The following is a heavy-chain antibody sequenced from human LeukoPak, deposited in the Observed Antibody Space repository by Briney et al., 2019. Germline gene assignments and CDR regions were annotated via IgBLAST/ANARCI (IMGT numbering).Heavy chain of an antibody. V-gene: IGHV3-11*04. J-gene: IGHJ3*02. CDR3: ARAFNDAFDI. CDR1: GFTFRDYY. Sequence: SGGSLRLSCAAPGFTFRDYYMGWIRQAPGKGLEWASYITNSGSRIYTADSVKGRFTISRDNAKNSLYLQMNSLRAEDTAVYYCARAFNDAFDIWGQGTMVTVSS. CDR2: ITNSGSRI.